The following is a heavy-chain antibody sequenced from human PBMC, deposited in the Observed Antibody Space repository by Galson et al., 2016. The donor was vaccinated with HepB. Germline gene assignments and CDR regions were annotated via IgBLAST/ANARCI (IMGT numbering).Heavy chain of an antibody. D-gene: IGHD2-15*01. CDR3: ANREDTFYNMDV. CDR2: IFHSGRT. V-gene: IGHV4-4*02. J-gene: IGHJ6*02. Sequence: GKGLEWIGEIFHSGRTNYNPSLESRVTISVDKSKNQFSLNLTSVTAADTAVYYCANREDTFYNMDVWGQGTTVTVSS.